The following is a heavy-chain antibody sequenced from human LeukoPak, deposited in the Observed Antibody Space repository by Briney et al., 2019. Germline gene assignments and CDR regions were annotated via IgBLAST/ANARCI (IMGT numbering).Heavy chain of an antibody. J-gene: IGHJ4*02. V-gene: IGHV3-48*03. Sequence: GGSLRLSCAASGFTFSSYEMNWVRLAPGKGLEWVSYISSSGSTIYYADSVKGRFTISRDNAKSSLYLQMNSLRAEDTAVYYCARLPFSSGSYLDYWGQGTLVTVAS. CDR1: GFTFSSYE. CDR2: ISSSGSTI. CDR3: ARLPFSSGSYLDY. D-gene: IGHD6-19*01.